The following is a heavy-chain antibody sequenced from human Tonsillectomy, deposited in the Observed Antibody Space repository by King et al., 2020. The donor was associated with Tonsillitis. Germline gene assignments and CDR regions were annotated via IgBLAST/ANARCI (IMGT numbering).Heavy chain of an antibody. CDR3: TRERYYGSGSYSRFDY. CDR1: GFTFGDYA. Sequence: QLVESGGGLVQPGRSLRLSCTASGFTFGDYAMSWVRQAPGKGLEWGGFIRSKAYGGTTEYAASVKGRFTISRDDSKSIAYLQMNSLKTEDTAVYYCTRERYYGSGSYSRFDYWGQGTLVTVSS. D-gene: IGHD3-10*01. J-gene: IGHJ4*02. CDR2: IRSKAYGGTT. V-gene: IGHV3-49*04.